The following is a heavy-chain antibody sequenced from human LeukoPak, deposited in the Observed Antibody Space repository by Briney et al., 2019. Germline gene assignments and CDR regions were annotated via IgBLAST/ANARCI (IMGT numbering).Heavy chain of an antibody. Sequence: PGGSLRLSCAASGFTFSSYSMSWVRQAPGKGLEWLSYISSSSSTINYADSVKGRFTISRDNAKYSLYLQMNSLRAEDTAVYYCARDSSGYDFWSGYYTWPKGEAFDIWGQGTMVTVSS. V-gene: IGHV3-48*01. CDR2: ISSSSSTI. D-gene: IGHD3-3*01. J-gene: IGHJ3*02. CDR3: ARDSSGYDFWSGYYTWPKGEAFDI. CDR1: GFTFSSYS.